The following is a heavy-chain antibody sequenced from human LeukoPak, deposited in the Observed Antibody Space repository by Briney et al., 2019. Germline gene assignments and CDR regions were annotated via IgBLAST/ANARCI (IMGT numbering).Heavy chain of an antibody. CDR3: ANTYYYYYYMDV. V-gene: IGHV4-34*01. CDR2: INHSGST. CDR1: GGSISSYY. J-gene: IGHJ6*03. Sequence: SETLSLTCTVSGGSISSYYWSWIRQPPGKGLEWIGEINHSGSTNYNPSLKSRVTISVDTSKNQFSLKLSAVTAADTAVYYCANTYYYYYYMDVWGKGTTVTVSS.